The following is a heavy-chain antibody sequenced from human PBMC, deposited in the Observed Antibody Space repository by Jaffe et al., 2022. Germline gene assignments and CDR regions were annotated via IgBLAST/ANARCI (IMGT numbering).Heavy chain of an antibody. CDR1: GFTFDDYA. D-gene: IGHD3-3*01. V-gene: IGHV3-9*01. CDR3: AKGRARFLEWLVPSEGFDY. CDR2: ISWNSGSI. J-gene: IGHJ4*02. Sequence: EVQLVESGGGLVQPGRSLRLSCAASGFTFDDYAMHWVRQAPGKGLEWVSGISWNSGSIGYADSVKGRFTISRDNAKNSLYLQMNSLRAEDTALYYCAKGRARFLEWLVPSEGFDYWGQGTLVTVSS.